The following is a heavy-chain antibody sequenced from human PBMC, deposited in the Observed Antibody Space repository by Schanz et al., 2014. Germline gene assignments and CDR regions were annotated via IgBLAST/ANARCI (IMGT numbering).Heavy chain of an antibody. D-gene: IGHD2-2*02. CDR1: GGTFSSYT. CDR2: IIPILGIA. V-gene: IGHV1-69*02. CDR3: AGTYCSSTSCYTGYYYMDV. Sequence: QVHLVQSGAEVKKPGSSVKVSCKASGGTFSSYTISWVRQAPGQGLEWMGRIIPILGIANYAQNFQGRVTITADKCTSTAYMELTSLRSEDTAVYYCAGTYCSSTSCYTGYYYMDVWGKGTTVTVSS. J-gene: IGHJ6*03.